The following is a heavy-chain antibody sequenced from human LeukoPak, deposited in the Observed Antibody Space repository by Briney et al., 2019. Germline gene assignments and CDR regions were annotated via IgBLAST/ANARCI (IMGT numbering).Heavy chain of an antibody. Sequence: ASVKVSCKASGYTFISHYIHWVRQAPEQGLEWMGMINPRGDSANYSQKFQGRVTMTRDTSTSTVYMELSRLRSDDTAVYYCARAALRAITMVRDPWDAFDIWGQGTMVTVSS. J-gene: IGHJ3*02. CDR2: INPRGDSA. V-gene: IGHV1-46*01. CDR1: GYTFISHY. CDR3: ARAALRAITMVRDPWDAFDI. D-gene: IGHD3-10*01.